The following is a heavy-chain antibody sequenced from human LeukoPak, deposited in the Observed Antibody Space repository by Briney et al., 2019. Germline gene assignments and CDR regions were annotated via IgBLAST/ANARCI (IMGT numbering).Heavy chain of an antibody. D-gene: IGHD3-22*01. CDR3: ARGGRHYYDSSGYYSQVPFDY. J-gene: IGHJ4*02. CDR1: GFTFSSYW. Sequence: GGSLRLSCAASGFTFSSYWMHWVRQAPGKGLVWVSRINSDGSSISYADSVKGRFTISRDNAKNTLYLQMNSLRAEDTAVYYCARGGRHYYDSSGYYSQVPFDYWGQGTLVIVSS. CDR2: INSDGSSI. V-gene: IGHV3-74*01.